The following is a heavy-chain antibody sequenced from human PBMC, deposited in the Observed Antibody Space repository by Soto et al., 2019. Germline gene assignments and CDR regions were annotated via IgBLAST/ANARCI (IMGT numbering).Heavy chain of an antibody. Sequence: EVQLVESGGGLVQPGGSLRFSCVASGFTFRSSWMHWVRQAPGKGMVWVSRINSDATTKNYAENAKGRFTIARDNAENTLYLQMDRLTAEDTAVYYWARGPTGWYGYDYWGQGTLLTVSS. V-gene: IGHV3-74*01. J-gene: IGHJ4*02. D-gene: IGHD6-19*01. CDR2: INSDATTK. CDR3: ARGPTGWYGYDY. CDR1: GFTFRSSW.